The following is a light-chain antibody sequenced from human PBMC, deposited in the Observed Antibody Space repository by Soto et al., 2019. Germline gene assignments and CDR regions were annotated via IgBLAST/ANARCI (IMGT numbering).Light chain of an antibody. J-gene: IGKJ1*01. CDR1: QDVTTN. Sequence: EITMTQFPGILSASPGEGVTLSCRAAQDVTTNLAWYQQKPGQAPRLLIYSASTRASGIPDRFRGSGSGTEFTLTISSLQSEDFAFFYCQQYDGWPRTFGQGTKVDIK. CDR2: SAS. V-gene: IGKV3-15*01. CDR3: QQYDGWPRT.